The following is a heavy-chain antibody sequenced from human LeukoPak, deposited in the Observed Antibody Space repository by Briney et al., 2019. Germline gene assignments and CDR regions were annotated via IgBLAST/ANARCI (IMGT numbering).Heavy chain of an antibody. Sequence: KPSETLSLTCAVYGGSFSGYYWSWIRQPPGKGLEWIGEINHSGSTNYNPSLKSRVTISVATSKNQFSPKLSSVTAADTAVYYCARMGGYGRWLRPGAVGYWGQGTLVTVSS. CDR1: GGSFSGYY. CDR2: INHSGST. J-gene: IGHJ4*02. V-gene: IGHV4-34*01. CDR3: ARMGGYGRWLRPGAVGY. D-gene: IGHD5-12*01.